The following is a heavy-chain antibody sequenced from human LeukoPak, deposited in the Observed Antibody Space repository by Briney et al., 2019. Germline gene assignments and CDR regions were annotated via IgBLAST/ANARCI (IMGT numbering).Heavy chain of an antibody. D-gene: IGHD3-9*01. J-gene: IGHJ4*02. V-gene: IGHV3-23*01. CDR1: GFTFSNYA. CDR3: VIWGDYDVLTGYYVSDY. CDR2: ITGSGSNT. Sequence: PGASLRLSCAASGFTFSNYAMSWVRQAPGKGLEWVSAITGSGSNTYYADSVKGRFTISRDNSKNTVFLQMNSLRHEDTAIYYCVIWGDYDVLTGYYVSDYWGQGTLVTVSS.